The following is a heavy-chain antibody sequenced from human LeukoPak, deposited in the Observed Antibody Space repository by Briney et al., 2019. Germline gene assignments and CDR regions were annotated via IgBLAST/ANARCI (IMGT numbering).Heavy chain of an antibody. CDR3: ARHGNWGPLDL. D-gene: IGHD3-16*01. J-gene: IGHJ5*02. CDR1: GYTFTNYW. V-gene: IGHV5-10-1*01. CDR2: IDPSDSYM. Sequence: GESLKISCEGSGYTFTNYWITWVRQMPGKGLEWMGRIDPSDSYMNFSPSFQGHATISADKTISTAYLQWSSLEASDTAMYFCARHGNWGPLDLWGQGTLVTVSS.